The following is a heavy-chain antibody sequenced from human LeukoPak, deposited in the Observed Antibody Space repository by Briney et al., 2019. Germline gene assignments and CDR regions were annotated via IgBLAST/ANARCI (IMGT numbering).Heavy chain of an antibody. V-gene: IGHV3-66*01. D-gene: IGHD2-15*01. CDR2: IYSGGST. Sequence: GGSLRLSCAASGFTVSSNYMSWVRQAPGKGLGWGSDIYSGGSTYYADSVKGRFTISRDNSKNTLYLRMNSLRAEDTAVYYCARGGYCSGGSCYDYWGKGNLVTVSS. J-gene: IGHJ4*02. CDR3: ARGGYCSGGSCYDY. CDR1: GFTVSSNY.